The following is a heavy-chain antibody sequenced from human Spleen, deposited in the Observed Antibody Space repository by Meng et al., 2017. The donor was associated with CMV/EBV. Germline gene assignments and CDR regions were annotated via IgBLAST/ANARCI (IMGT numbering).Heavy chain of an antibody. CDR3: ARVGRGKFDP. Sequence: GSLRLSCTVSGGSISSTSYYWGWIRQPPGKGLQWIGSIYYNGNTYYNPSLKSRVTMSVDTSKNQFSLNLNSVTAADTAVYYGARVGRGKFDPWGQGTLVTVSS. CDR2: IYYNGNT. CDR1: GGSISSTSYY. D-gene: IGHD4-23*01. J-gene: IGHJ5*02. V-gene: IGHV4-39*07.